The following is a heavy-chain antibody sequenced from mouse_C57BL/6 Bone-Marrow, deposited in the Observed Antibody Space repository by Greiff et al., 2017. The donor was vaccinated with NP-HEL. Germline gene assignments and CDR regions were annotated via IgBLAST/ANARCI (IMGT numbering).Heavy chain of an antibody. CDR2: IYPGSGST. D-gene: IGHD1-1*01. V-gene: IGHV1-55*01. Sequence: VKLQQPGAELVKPGASVKMSCKASGYTFTSYWITWVKQRPGQGLEWIGDIYPGSGSTNYNEKFKSKATLTVDTSSSTAYMQLSSLTSEDSAVYYCASTETTVVATPFDYWGQGTTLTVSS. CDR1: GYTFTSYW. J-gene: IGHJ2*01. CDR3: ASTETTVVATPFDY.